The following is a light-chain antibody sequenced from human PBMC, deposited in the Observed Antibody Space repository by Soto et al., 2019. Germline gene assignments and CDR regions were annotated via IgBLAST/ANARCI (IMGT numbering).Light chain of an antibody. Sequence: EVVLAQSPATLSLSPGDRATLSCRASESVSTYLAWYQQKPGQSPRLLIYDTSKRATGIPARFSGSGSGTDFTLTIVSLEPEDFVLYYCQQRSSWPLTFGGGTKVDIK. CDR3: QQRSSWPLT. CDR2: DTS. CDR1: ESVSTY. J-gene: IGKJ4*01. V-gene: IGKV3-11*01.